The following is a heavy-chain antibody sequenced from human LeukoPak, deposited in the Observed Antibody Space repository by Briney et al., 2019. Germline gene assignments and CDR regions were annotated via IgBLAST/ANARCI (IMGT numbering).Heavy chain of an antibody. V-gene: IGHV3-7*01. CDR3: ARISSSSWPYHYYYGMDV. CDR1: GFTFSSYW. D-gene: IGHD6-13*01. Sequence: GGSLRLSCAASGFTFSSYWMSWVRQAPGKGLEWVANIKQDGSEKYYVDSVKGRFTISRDNAKNSLYLQMNSLRAEDTAVYYCARISSSSWPYHYYYGMDVWGQGSTVTVSS. J-gene: IGHJ6*02. CDR2: IKQDGSEK.